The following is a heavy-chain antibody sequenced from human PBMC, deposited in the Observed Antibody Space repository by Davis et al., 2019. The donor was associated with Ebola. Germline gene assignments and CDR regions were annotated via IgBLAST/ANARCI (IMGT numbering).Heavy chain of an antibody. CDR3: ARDKGGYGIVGANDAFDI. CDR1: GGSISSYY. Sequence: PGGSLRLSCTVSGGSISSYYWSWIRQPPGKGLEWIGYIYYSGSTNYNPSLKSRVTISVDTSKNQFSLKLSSVTAADTAVYYCARDKGGYGIVGANDAFDIWGQGTMVTVSS. V-gene: IGHV4-59*01. J-gene: IGHJ3*02. CDR2: IYYSGST. D-gene: IGHD1-26*01.